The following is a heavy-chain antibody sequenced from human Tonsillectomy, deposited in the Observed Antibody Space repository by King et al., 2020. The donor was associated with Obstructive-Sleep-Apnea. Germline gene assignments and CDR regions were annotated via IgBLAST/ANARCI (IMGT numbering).Heavy chain of an antibody. Sequence: QLQESGPGLVKPSGTLSLTCAVSGGSISSSNWWSWVRQPPGKGLEWIGEIYHRGSTNYNPSLKGRVTISVDKSKYQVSLKLSSVTASDTDLYYCARSYDILTCYNVVYAFDIWGQGTMVTVSS. J-gene: IGHJ3*02. D-gene: IGHD3-9*01. V-gene: IGHV4-4*02. CDR1: GGSISSSNW. CDR3: ARSYDILTCYNVVYAFDI. CDR2: IYHRGST.